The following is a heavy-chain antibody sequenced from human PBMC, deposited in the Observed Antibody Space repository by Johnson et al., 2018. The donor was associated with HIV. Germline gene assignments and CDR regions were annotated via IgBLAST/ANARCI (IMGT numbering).Heavy chain of an antibody. D-gene: IGHD3-10*01. J-gene: IGHJ3*02. V-gene: IGHV3-30*04. CDR2: ISYDGSNK. CDR1: GFTFSSYA. CDR3: ARDAVTVVRGVIYGWVVFDI. Sequence: QVQLVESGGGVVQPGRSLRLSCAASGFTFSSYAMHWVRQAPGKGLEWVAVISYDGSNKYYADSVKGRFTISRDNSKNTLYLQMNSLRAEDTAVYFCARDAVTVVRGVIYGWVVFDIWGQGTMVTVSS.